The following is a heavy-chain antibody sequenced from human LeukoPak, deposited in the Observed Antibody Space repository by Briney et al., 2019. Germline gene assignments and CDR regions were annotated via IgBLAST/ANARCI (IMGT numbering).Heavy chain of an antibody. J-gene: IGHJ3*02. CDR2: IYHSGST. CDR1: GGSISSGGYY. V-gene: IGHV4-30-2*01. Sequence: PSETLSLTCTVSGGSISSGGYYWSWIRQPPGKGLEWIGYIYHSGSTYYNPSLKSRVTISVDRSKNQFSLKLSSVTAADTAVYYCARVVLMVVIAIPYAFDIWAKGQWSPSLQ. D-gene: IGHD2-21*01. CDR3: ARVVLMVVIAIPYAFDI.